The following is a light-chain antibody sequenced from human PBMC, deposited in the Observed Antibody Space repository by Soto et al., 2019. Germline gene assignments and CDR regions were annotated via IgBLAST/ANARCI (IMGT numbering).Light chain of an antibody. CDR3: SSYTSSSTLDVV. J-gene: IGLJ2*01. V-gene: IGLV2-14*01. CDR1: STDIGGYNY. CDR2: DVS. Sequence: QSVLTQRTTLSGSPGHSVTISCTATSTDIGGYNYVSWYQQHPGKAPKLMIYDVSNRPSGVSNRFSGSKSGNTASLTISGLQAEDEADYYCSSYTSSSTLDVVFGGGTKVTVL.